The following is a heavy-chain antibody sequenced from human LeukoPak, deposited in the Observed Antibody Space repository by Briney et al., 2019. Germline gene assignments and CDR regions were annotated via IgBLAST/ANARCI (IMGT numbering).Heavy chain of an antibody. D-gene: IGHD2-2*01. V-gene: IGHV4-31*03. CDR3: ARRGREDTVVVPAAQTRGYFDY. CDR1: GGSISSGGYY. J-gene: IGHJ4*02. Sequence: SETLSLTCTVSGGSISSGGYYWSWIRQHPGKGLEWIGYIYYGGSTYYNPSLKSRVTISVDTSKNQFSLKLSSVTAADTAVYYCARRGREDTVVVPAAQTRGYFDYWGQGTLVTVSS. CDR2: IYYGGST.